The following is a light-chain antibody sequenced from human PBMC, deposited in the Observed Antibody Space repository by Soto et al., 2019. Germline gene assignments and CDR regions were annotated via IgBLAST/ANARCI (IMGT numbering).Light chain of an antibody. Sequence: EIVLTQSPGTLSLSPGERATLSCRASASLSTNSLAWYQQKPGQPPRLLIYAASTRHTDIPDRFTGSGSGTDFALTISRLEPEDFATYYCQQSYSTPYTFGQGTKLEIK. V-gene: IGKV3-20*01. CDR3: QQSYSTPYT. J-gene: IGKJ2*01. CDR2: AAS. CDR1: ASLSTNS.